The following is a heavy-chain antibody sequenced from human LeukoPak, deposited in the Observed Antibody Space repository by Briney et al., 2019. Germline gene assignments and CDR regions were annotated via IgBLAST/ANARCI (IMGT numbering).Heavy chain of an antibody. V-gene: IGHV3-23*01. CDR1: GFTFSSYS. J-gene: IGHJ4*02. CDR2: ISGSGGST. CDR3: AKDPTVTTIVGSY. D-gene: IGHD4-17*01. Sequence: GGSLRLSCAASGFTFSSYSMNWVRQAPGKGLEWVSAISGSGGSTYYADSVKGRFTISRDNSKNTLYLQMNSLRAEDTAVYYCAKDPTVTTIVGSYWGQGTLVTVSS.